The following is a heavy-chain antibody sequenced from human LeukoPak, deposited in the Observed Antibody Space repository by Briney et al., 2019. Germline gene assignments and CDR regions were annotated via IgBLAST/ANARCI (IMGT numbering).Heavy chain of an antibody. Sequence: PSETLSLTCTVSGGSISSYYWSWMRQPAGKGLEWIGRIYTSGSTNYNPSLKSRVTMSVDTSKNQFSLKLSSVTAADTAVYYCARLASYYDSSGPFYWGQGTLVTVSS. CDR2: IYTSGST. CDR1: GGSISSYY. V-gene: IGHV4-4*07. J-gene: IGHJ4*02. D-gene: IGHD3-22*01. CDR3: ARLASYYDSSGPFY.